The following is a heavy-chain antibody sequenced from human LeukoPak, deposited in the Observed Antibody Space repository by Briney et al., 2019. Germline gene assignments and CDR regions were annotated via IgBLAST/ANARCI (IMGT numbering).Heavy chain of an antibody. CDR3: ARANRGYGDFDY. V-gene: IGHV1-8*03. CDR2: MNPNSGNT. D-gene: IGHD5-18*01. J-gene: IGHJ4*02. CDR1: GYTFTSYD. Sequence: ASVKVSCKASGYTFTSYDINWVRQATGQGLEWMGWMNPNSGNTGYAQKFQGRVTITTDESTSTAYMELSSLRSEDTAVYYCARANRGYGDFDYWGQGTLVTVSS.